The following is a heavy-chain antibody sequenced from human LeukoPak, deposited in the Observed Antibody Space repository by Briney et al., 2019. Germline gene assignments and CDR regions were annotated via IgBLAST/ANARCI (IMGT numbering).Heavy chain of an antibody. CDR2: INSDGSST. D-gene: IGHD3-22*01. J-gene: IGHJ4*02. Sequence: PGGSLRLSCAASGFTFSSYWMHWVRHAPGKGLVWVSRINSDGSSTSYADSVKGRFTISRDNAKNTLYLQMNSLRAEDTAVYYCARPGAEGVYYNFYYWGQGTLVTVSS. CDR1: GFTFSSYW. CDR3: ARPGAEGVYYNFYY. V-gene: IGHV3-74*01.